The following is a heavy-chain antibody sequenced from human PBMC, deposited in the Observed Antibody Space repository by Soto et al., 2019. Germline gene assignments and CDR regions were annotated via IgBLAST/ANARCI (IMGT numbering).Heavy chain of an antibody. CDR2: ISGSGGST. Sequence: EVQLLESGGGLVQPGGSLRLSCAAAGFTFSIYAMSWVRQAPGKGLEWGSAISGSGGSTYYSGSVNGRFTISRDNSKNAMYLQLNSLRADATAVYYCAKATRGGAATLIRDYWGQGTLVTVSS. CDR3: AKATRGGAATLIRDY. J-gene: IGHJ4*02. CDR1: GFTFSIYA. V-gene: IGHV3-23*01. D-gene: IGHD6-13*01.